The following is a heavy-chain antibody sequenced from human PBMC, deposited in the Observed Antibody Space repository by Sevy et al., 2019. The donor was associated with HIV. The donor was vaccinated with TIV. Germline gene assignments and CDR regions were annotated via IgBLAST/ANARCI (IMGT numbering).Heavy chain of an antibody. CDR2: ISYDGSNK. J-gene: IGHJ4*02. CDR3: AKDYYYGSGSYYNAGYFVY. V-gene: IGHV3-30*18. CDR1: GFTFSSYG. D-gene: IGHD3-10*01. Sequence: GGSLRLSCAASGFTFSSYGMHWVRQAPGKGLEWVAVISYDGSNKYYADSVKGRFTISRDNSKNTLYLQMNSLRAEDTAVYYCAKDYYYGSGSYYNAGYFVYWGQGTLVTVSS.